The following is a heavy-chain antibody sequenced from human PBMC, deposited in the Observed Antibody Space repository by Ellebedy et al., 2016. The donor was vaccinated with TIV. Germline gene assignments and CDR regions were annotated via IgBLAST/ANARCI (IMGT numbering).Heavy chain of an antibody. J-gene: IGHJ6*02. Sequence: MPSETLSLTCTVSGGPISSSTSYWGWIRQPPGKGLEWIGSIHSSGTTYYNPSLKSRLAISIVPSQSQFSLHLRSVTAADTAVYYCATARRDPYYSGMDVWGRGTTVTVSS. D-gene: IGHD6-25*01. CDR3: ATARRDPYYSGMDV. CDR1: GGPISSSTSY. CDR2: IHSSGTT. V-gene: IGHV4-39*01.